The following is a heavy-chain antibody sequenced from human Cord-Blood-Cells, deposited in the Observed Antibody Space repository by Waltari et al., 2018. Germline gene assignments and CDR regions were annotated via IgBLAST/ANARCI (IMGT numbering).Heavy chain of an antibody. CDR1: GFTFTSSA. CDR2: MVLGTGNT. D-gene: IGHD2-2*02. Sequence: QMQLVQSGPEVKKPGTSVKVSCKSSGFTFTSSAMQWVRQARGQRLEWIGWMVLGTGNTNYSQKLQGRVTITRHLPTCTAYMVLSRLRTEDTAVYYCAAYLPSPAAIMAAFEIWGQGPMVTVSS. V-gene: IGHV1-58*02. CDR3: AAYLPSPAAIMAAFEI. J-gene: IGHJ3*02.